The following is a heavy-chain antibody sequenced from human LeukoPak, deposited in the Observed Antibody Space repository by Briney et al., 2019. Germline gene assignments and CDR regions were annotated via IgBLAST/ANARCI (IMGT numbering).Heavy chain of an antibody. Sequence: ASVKVSCKASGGTFSSYAISWVRQAPGQGLEWMGGIIPIFGTANYAQKFQGRVTITTDESTSTAYMELSSLRSEDTAAYYCARAGYYDFWSGYPNPNYYYYYYMDVWGKGTTVTVSS. V-gene: IGHV1-69*05. CDR2: IIPIFGTA. CDR1: GGTFSSYA. D-gene: IGHD3-3*01. J-gene: IGHJ6*03. CDR3: ARAGYYDFWSGYPNPNYYYYYYMDV.